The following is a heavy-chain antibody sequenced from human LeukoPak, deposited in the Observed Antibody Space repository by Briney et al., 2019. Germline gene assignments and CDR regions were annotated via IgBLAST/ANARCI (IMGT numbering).Heavy chain of an antibody. J-gene: IGHJ2*01. CDR3: ARDSGNWYFDL. Sequence: SETLSLTCTVSGGSISSYFWTWIRQPPGKGLEWIGYIYYSGTTNHNPSLKSRVTISVDTSKNQFSLKLSSVTAADTAVYYCARDSGNWYFDLWGRGTLDTVSS. V-gene: IGHV4-59*01. CDR2: IYYSGTT. CDR1: GGSISSYF.